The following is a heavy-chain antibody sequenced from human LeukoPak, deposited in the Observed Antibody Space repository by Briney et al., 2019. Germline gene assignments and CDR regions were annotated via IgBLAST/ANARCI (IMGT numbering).Heavy chain of an antibody. Sequence: SETLSLTSSVSGGSTSSSSYYWCWSRQPPGKRLGWFWSIYYSGSTYYNPSLKGRVTISIDTSKNPFYLKLSSVTAADTAVYYCARRVDYCSSSSCCYFACDFWGKRTLVTVSS. CDR2: IYYSGST. CDR1: GGSTSSSSYY. V-gene: IGHV4-39*01. J-gene: IGHJ4*02. D-gene: IGHD2-2*01. CDR3: ARRVDYCSSSSCCYFACDF.